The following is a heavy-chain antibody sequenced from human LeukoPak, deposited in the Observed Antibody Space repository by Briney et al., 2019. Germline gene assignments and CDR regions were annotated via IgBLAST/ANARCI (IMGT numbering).Heavy chain of an antibody. J-gene: IGHJ4*02. CDR2: IYTSGST. CDR1: GGSISSYY. Sequence: SESLSLTCTVSGGSISSYYWSWIRQPPGKGLEWIGYIYTSGSTNYNPSLKSRVTISVDTSKNQFSLKLSSVTAADTAVYYCARLTTISDPGKTVLDYWGQGTLVTVSS. V-gene: IGHV4-4*09. D-gene: IGHD3-3*01. CDR3: ARLTTISDPGKTVLDY.